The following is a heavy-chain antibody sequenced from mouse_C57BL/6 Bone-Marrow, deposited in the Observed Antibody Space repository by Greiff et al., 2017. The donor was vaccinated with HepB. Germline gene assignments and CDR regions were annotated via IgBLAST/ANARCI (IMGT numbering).Heavy chain of an antibody. CDR3: ARYYYGSIYAMDY. V-gene: IGHV1-39*01. CDR1: GYSFTDYN. D-gene: IGHD1-1*01. J-gene: IGHJ4*01. CDR2: INPNYGTT. Sequence: EVKLVESGPELVKPGASVKISCKASGYSFTDYNMNWVKQSNGKSLEWIGVINPNYGTTSYNQKFKGKATLTVDQSSSTAYMQLNSLTSEDSAVYYCARYYYGSIYAMDYWGQGTSVTVSS.